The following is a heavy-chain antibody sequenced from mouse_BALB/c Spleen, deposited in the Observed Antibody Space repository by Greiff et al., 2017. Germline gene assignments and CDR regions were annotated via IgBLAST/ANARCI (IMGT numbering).Heavy chain of an antibody. CDR1: GFTFSSYT. V-gene: IGHV5-12-2*01. J-gene: IGHJ3*01. D-gene: IGHD2-3*01. CDR2: ISNGGGST. Sequence: EVKLVESGGGLVQPGGSLKLSCAASGFTFSSYTMSWVRQTPEKRLEWVAYISNGGGSTYYPDTVKGRFTISRDNAKNTLYLQMSSLKSEDTAMYYCARHYGGYYPFAYWGQGTLVTVSA. CDR3: ARHYGGYYPFAY.